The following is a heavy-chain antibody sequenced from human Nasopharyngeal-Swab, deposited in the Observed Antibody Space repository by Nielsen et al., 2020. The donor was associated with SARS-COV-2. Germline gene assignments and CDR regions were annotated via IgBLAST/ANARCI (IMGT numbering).Heavy chain of an antibody. Sequence: SETLSLTCTVSGCSVSSGSYYWSWIRQPPGKGLEWIGYIYYSGSTNYNPSLKSRVTISVDTSKNQFSLKLSSVTAADTAVYYCARDLVGATNYFDYWGQGTLVTVSS. V-gene: IGHV4-61*01. CDR2: IYYSGST. CDR1: GCSVSSGSYY. D-gene: IGHD1-26*01. J-gene: IGHJ4*02. CDR3: ARDLVGATNYFDY.